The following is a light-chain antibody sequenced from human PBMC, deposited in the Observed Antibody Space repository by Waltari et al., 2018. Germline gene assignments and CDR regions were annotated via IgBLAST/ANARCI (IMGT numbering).Light chain of an antibody. CDR1: SGINVGTYR. CDR2: YKSDSDK. V-gene: IGLV5-45*03. Sequence: QAVLTQPSSLSASPGASASLTCTSRSGINVGTYRIYWYQQKPGSPPQYLLRYKSDSDKQQGSGVPGRFAGSKDASANAGILLISGLQSEDEADYYCMIWHSSAVVFGGGTKLTVL. CDR3: MIWHSSAVV. J-gene: IGLJ2*01.